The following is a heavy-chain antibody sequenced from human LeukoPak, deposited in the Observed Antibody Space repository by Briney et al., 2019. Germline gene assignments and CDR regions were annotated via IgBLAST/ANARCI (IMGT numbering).Heavy chain of an antibody. V-gene: IGHV3-21*01. CDR3: ARDYGPNYFDY. J-gene: IGHJ4*02. Sequence: GGSLRLSCAASGFTFSSYSMSWVRQAPGKGLGWVSSISSSSSYIYYADSVKGRFTISRDNAKNSLYLQMNSLRAEDTAVYYCARDYGPNYFDYWGQGTLVTVSS. CDR2: ISSSSSYI. CDR1: GFTFSSYS. D-gene: IGHD3-16*01.